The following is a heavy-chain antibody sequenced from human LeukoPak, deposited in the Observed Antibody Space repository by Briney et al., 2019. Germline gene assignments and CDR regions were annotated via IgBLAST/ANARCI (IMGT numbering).Heavy chain of an antibody. CDR2: IYSGGST. Sequence: GGSLRLSCAASGLSFSSFAMSWVRQAPGKGLEWVSVIYSGGSTYYADSVKGRFTISRHNSKNTLYLQMNSLRAEDTAVYYCARDGWGGVDPWGQGTLVTVSS. CDR3: ARDGWGGVDP. J-gene: IGHJ5*02. CDR1: GLSFSSFA. V-gene: IGHV3-53*04. D-gene: IGHD3-10*01.